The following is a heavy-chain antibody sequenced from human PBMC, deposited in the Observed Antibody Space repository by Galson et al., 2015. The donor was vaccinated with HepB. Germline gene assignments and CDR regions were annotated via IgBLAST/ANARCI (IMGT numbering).Heavy chain of an antibody. CDR1: GFTFSSYG. CDR2: IWYDGSNK. V-gene: IGHV3-33*01. D-gene: IGHD3-3*01. CDR3: ARFPGRFGVLRQVRGSDNMDV. J-gene: IGHJ6*02. Sequence: SLRLSCAASGFTFSSYGMHWVRQAPGKGLEWVAVIWYDGSNKYYADSVKGRFTISRDNSKNTLYLQMNSLRAEDTAVYYCARFPGRFGVLRQVRGSDNMDVWGQGTTVTVSS.